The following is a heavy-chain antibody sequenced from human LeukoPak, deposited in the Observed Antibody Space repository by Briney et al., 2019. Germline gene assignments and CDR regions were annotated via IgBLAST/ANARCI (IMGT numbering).Heavy chain of an antibody. D-gene: IGHD6-13*01. Sequence: SETLSLTCTVSGASISNYYWSWIRQSPGKGLEWIGYMLYSGSTNQNPSLRSRVTISVDTSKNQVSLKLSSVTAADTAVYYCARHHRYSSSWYVFRPEMYNWFDPWGQGTLVTVSS. J-gene: IGHJ5*02. CDR3: ARHHRYSSSWYVFRPEMYNWFDP. CDR1: GASISNYY. CDR2: MLYSGST. V-gene: IGHV4-59*08.